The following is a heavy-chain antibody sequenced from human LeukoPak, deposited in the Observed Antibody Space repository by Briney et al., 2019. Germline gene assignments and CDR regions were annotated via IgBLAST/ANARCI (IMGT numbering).Heavy chain of an antibody. CDR2: IYYGGST. CDR3: ARIGHEDYYVDY. V-gene: IGHV4-59*01. CDR1: AGSISSYY. J-gene: IGHJ4*02. Sequence: SQTLSRTCTVAAGSISSYYCSWIRQPPGKGLESIGYIYYGGSTNYNPSLKSRVTISVDTSKNQFSLKLSSVTAADTAVYYCARIGHEDYYVDYWGQGTLVTVSS.